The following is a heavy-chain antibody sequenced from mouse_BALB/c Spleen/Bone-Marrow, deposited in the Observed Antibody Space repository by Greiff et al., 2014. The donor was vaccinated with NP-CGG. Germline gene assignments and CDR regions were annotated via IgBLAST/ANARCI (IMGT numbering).Heavy chain of an antibody. J-gene: IGHJ1*01. CDR2: IDPANGNT. Sequence: EVNVVESGAELVKPGASVKLSCTASGFNIKDTYMHWVKQRPEQGLEWIGRIDPANGNTKYDPKFQGKATITADTSSNTAYLQFSSLTSEDTAVYYCASYYYGRYFDVWGAGTTVTVSS. CDR3: ASYYYGRYFDV. D-gene: IGHD1-1*01. V-gene: IGHV14-3*02. CDR1: GFNIKDTY.